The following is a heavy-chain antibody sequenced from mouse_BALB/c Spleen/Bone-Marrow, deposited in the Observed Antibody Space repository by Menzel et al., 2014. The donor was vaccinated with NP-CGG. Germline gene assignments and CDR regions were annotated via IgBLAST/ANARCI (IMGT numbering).Heavy chain of an antibody. D-gene: IGHD2-2*01. CDR3: ARQRGYAYAMDY. J-gene: IGHJ4*01. CDR1: GFAFXGYD. CDR2: ISSGGSST. Sequence: EVKLMESGGGLVKPGGSLKFSRAASGFAFXGYDMSWVRQTPEKRLEWVAYISSGGSSTYYPDTVKGRFSISRDNAKNTLYLQMNSLKSEDTAMYYCARQRGYAYAMDYWGQGISVTVSS. V-gene: IGHV5-12-1*01.